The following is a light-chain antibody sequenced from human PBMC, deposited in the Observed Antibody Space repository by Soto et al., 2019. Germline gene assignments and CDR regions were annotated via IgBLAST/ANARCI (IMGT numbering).Light chain of an antibody. Sequence: QSVLTQPASVSGSPGQSITISCTGTSSDVGGYNYVSWYQQHPGKAPKLILYEVSDRPSGVSNRFSGSKSGNTASLTISGLQAEDDADYYCCSYTSSTTLYVFGTGTKLTVL. J-gene: IGLJ1*01. CDR2: EVS. CDR3: CSYTSSTTLYV. V-gene: IGLV2-14*01. CDR1: SSDVGGYNY.